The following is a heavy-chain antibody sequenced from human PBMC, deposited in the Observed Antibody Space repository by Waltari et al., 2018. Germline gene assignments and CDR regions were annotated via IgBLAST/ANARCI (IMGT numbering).Heavy chain of an antibody. CDR3: ARANLRGVARWDWFDP. D-gene: IGHD3-10*01. Sequence: QVQLQQWGAGLLQPSETLSLTCAVSGGSFSGYYWSWIRQPPGKGLAWIGEINHSGSTNYNPSLKSRVTISVDTSKNQFSLKLSSVTAADTAVYYCARANLRGVARWDWFDPWGQGTLVTVSS. J-gene: IGHJ5*02. CDR2: INHSGST. CDR1: GGSFSGYY. V-gene: IGHV4-34*01.